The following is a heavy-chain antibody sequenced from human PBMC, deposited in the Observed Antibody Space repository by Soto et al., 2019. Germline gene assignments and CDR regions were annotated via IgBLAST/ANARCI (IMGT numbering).Heavy chain of an antibody. CDR1: GYTLTELS. CDR3: AGITMIVVGAYGMDV. D-gene: IGHD3-22*01. CDR2: FDPEDAEI. V-gene: IGHV1-24*01. Sequence: ASVKVSCKVSGYTLTELSMQWVRQAPGKGLEWMGGFDPEDAEIIYAQKFQGRVTMTEDTSTDTAYMELSSLRSEDTAVYYCAGITMIVVGAYGMDVWGQGTTVTVYS. J-gene: IGHJ6*02.